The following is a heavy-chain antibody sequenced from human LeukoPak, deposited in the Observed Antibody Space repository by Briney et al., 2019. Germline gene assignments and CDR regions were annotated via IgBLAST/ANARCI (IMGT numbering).Heavy chain of an antibody. V-gene: IGHV4-4*02. CDR1: GVSISSSNW. CDR3: ARVSMGSSWFPENWFDP. CDR2: IYHSGST. J-gene: IGHJ5*02. D-gene: IGHD6-13*01. Sequence: PSGTLSLTCAVSGVSISSSNWWSWVRQPPGQGLAWIGEIYHSGSTNYNPSLKSRVTISVDKSKNQFSLKLSSVTAADTAVYYCARVSMGSSWFPENWFDPWGQGTLVTVSS.